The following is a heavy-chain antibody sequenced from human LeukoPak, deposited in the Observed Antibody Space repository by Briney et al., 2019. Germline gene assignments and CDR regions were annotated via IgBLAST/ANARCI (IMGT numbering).Heavy chain of an antibody. CDR1: GFTFDDYA. CDR3: AKSAGIAVAGDAFDI. CDR2: ISWNSGSI. D-gene: IGHD6-19*01. V-gene: IGHV3-9*01. J-gene: IGHJ3*02. Sequence: PGRSLRLSCAASGFTFDDYAMHWVRQAPGKGLEWVSGISWNSGSIGYADSVKGRFTISRDNAKNSLYLQMNSLRAEDTALYYCAKSAGIAVAGDAFDIWGQGTMVTVSS.